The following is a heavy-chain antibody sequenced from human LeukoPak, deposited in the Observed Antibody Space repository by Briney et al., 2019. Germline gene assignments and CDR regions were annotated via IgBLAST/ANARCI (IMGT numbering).Heavy chain of an antibody. V-gene: IGHV3-48*03. Sequence: GGSLRLSCAASGFTFSSYEMNWVRQAPGKGLEWVSYISSSGSTIYSAYAVKGRITTTRDNAKNSLYLQMNSLRAEDTAVYYCARWNEQLWYHYYDYYYMDVWGKGTTVTISS. CDR2: ISSSGSTI. D-gene: IGHD5-18*01. CDR3: ARWNEQLWYHYYDYYYMDV. CDR1: GFTFSSYE. J-gene: IGHJ6*03.